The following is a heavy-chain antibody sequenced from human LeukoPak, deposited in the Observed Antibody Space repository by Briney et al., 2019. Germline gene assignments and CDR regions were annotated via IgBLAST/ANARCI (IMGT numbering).Heavy chain of an antibody. CDR2: IYYSGST. V-gene: IGHV4-59*12. CDR3: ARLQGRYYYYYMDV. J-gene: IGHJ6*03. CDR1: GGSISSYY. Sequence: SETLSLTCTVSGGSISSYYWSWIRQPPGKGLEWIGYIYYSGSTNYNPSLKSRVTISVDTSKNQFSLKLSSVTAADTAVYYCARLQGRYYYYYMDVWGKGTTVTVSS.